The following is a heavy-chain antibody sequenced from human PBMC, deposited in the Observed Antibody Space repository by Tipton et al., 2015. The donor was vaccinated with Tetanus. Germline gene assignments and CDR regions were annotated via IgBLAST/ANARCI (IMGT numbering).Heavy chain of an antibody. Sequence: QSGPEVKKPGSSVKVSCKASGGTFSSYAISWVRQAPGQGLEWIGGIIPIFGTANYAQKFQGRVTITADESTSTAYMELSSLRSGDTAVYYCARVLAYYYDSSGFSYDAFDTWGQGTMVPVSS. V-gene: IGHV1-69*01. CDR2: IIPIFGTA. CDR3: ARVLAYYYDSSGFSYDAFDT. D-gene: IGHD3-22*01. J-gene: IGHJ3*02. CDR1: GGTFSSYA.